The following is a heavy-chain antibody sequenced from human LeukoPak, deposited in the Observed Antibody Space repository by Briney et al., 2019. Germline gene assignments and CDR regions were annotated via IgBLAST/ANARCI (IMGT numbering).Heavy chain of an antibody. J-gene: IGHJ5*02. CDR2: ISYDGTTK. V-gene: IGHV3-30*03. CDR1: GLTLSRYG. D-gene: IGHD3-10*02. Sequence: GGSLRLSCVASGLTLSRYGMHWVRQAPGKGLEWVAVISYDGTTKNYADSVKDRFTISRDNSENTLYLQMSSLRAEDTAVYYCAGVPNVREGDWFDHWGQGTLVTVSS. CDR3: AGVPNVREGDWFDH.